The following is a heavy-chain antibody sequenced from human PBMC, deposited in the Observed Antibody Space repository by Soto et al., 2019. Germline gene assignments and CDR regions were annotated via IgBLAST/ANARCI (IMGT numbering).Heavy chain of an antibody. CDR3: AREGGESSDGLYYFDS. J-gene: IGHJ4*02. V-gene: IGHV4-30-4*01. CDR1: GGSTSSDNY. D-gene: IGHD3-16*01. Sequence: LSLTCTVSGGSTSSDNYWSWIRQPPGKGLEWIGHIYYSGNTDYNPSLKSRLAISIDTSKNQFSLKLSSVTATDTAVYFCAREGGESSDGLYYFDSWGQGSLVTVSS. CDR2: IYYSGNT.